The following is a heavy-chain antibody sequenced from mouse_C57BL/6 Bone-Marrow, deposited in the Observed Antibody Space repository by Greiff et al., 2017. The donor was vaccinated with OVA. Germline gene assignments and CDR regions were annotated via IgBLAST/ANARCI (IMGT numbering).Heavy chain of an antibody. V-gene: IGHV1-19*01. CDR1: GYTFTDYY. J-gene: IGHJ2*01. D-gene: IGHD1-1*01. CDR3: ARDYCGSSYDY. Sequence: VQLQQSGPVLVKPGASVKMSCKASGYTFTDYYMNWVKQSHGKSLEWIGVINPYNGGTSYNQKFKGKATLTVDKSSSTAYMELNSLTSEDSAVYYCARDYCGSSYDYWGQGTTLTVSS. CDR2: INPYNGGT.